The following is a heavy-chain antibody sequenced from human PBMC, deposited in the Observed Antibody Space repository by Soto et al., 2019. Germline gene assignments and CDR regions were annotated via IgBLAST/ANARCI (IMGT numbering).Heavy chain of an antibody. J-gene: IGHJ4*02. Sequence: ASVKVSCKASGGTFSSYAISWVRQAPGQGLEWMGIINPSGGSTSYAQKFQGRVTMTRDTSTSTVYMELSSLRSEDTAVYYCARGNVLLWFGGPSFDYWGQGTLVTVSS. V-gene: IGHV1-46*01. CDR2: INPSGGST. CDR1: GGTFSSYA. D-gene: IGHD3-10*01. CDR3: ARGNVLLWFGGPSFDY.